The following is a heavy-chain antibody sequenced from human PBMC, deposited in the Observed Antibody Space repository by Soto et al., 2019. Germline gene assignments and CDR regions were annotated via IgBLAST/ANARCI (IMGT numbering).Heavy chain of an antibody. CDR2: IWYDGSNK. V-gene: IGHV3-33*01. CDR1: GFTFSSYG. CDR3: AREGFYSSSSFFDDYYYYMDV. Sequence: GGSLRLSCAASGFTFSSYGMHWVRQAPGKGLEWVAVIWYDGSNKYYADSVKGRFTISRDNSKNTLYLQMNSLRAEDTAVYYCAREGFYSSSSFFDDYYYYMDVWGKGTTVTVSS. J-gene: IGHJ6*03. D-gene: IGHD6-6*01.